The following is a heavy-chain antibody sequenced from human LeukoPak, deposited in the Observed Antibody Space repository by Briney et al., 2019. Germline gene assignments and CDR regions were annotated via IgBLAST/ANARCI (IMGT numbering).Heavy chain of an antibody. CDR2: ISYDGSNK. D-gene: IGHD1-26*01. V-gene: IGHV3-30-3*01. J-gene: IGHJ4*02. CDR3: ARGRSASYFGDY. Sequence: GGSLRLSCAASGFTFSSYAMHWVRQAPGKGLEWVAVISYDGSNKYYADSVKGRFTISRDNSKNTLYLQMNSLRAEDTAVYYCARGRSASYFGDYWGQGTLVTVSS. CDR1: GFTFSSYA.